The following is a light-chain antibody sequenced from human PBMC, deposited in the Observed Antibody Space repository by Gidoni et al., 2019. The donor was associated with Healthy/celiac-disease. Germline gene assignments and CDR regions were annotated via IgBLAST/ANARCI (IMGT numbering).Light chain of an antibody. CDR1: QRVSSSY. CDR3: QQYGSSPIT. CDR2: GAS. J-gene: IGKJ5*01. Sequence: ESVLTQYPGTLALSPGERATLSCRASQRVSSSYLAWYQQKPGQAPRLLIYGASSRATGIPDRFSGSGSGTDFTLTISSLEPEDFAVYYCQQYGSSPITFGQGTRLEIK. V-gene: IGKV3-20*01.